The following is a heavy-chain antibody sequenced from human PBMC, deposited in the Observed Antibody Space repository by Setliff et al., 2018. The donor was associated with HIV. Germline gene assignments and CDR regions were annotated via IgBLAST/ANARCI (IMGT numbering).Heavy chain of an antibody. V-gene: IGHV1-69*13. Sequence: SVMVSCKASGGTFSIYSLNWVRQVPGQGLDWMAAYVPLFGTADYAQKFQGRLTISADESTSTAYMELDGLLSDDTAIYYCTKRANCGGDCFAYDHWGQGTLVTVSS. CDR1: GGTFSIYS. CDR3: TKRANCGGDCFAYDH. CDR2: YVPLFGTA. J-gene: IGHJ4*02. D-gene: IGHD2-21*02.